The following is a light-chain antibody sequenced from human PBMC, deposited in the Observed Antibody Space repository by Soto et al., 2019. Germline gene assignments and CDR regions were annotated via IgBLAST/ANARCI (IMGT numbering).Light chain of an antibody. CDR1: QSVRYY. J-gene: IGKJ1*01. Sequence: EIVLTQSPATLSLSPGERATLSCRASQSVRYYLAWYQQKPGQAPRLLIYDASNRATGIPARFSGSGSGTDFTLTISSLEPEDFAVYYCQQRSNWPPTWTFGQGTKVEIK. CDR3: QQRSNWPPTWT. V-gene: IGKV3-11*01. CDR2: DAS.